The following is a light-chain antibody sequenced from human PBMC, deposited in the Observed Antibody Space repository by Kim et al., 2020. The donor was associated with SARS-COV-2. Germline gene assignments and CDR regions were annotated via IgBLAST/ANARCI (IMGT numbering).Light chain of an antibody. J-gene: IGKJ4*01. Sequence: PGERATVSSRASQSVTNNYVAGYQQKPGQPPRLLIYGASSRATGIPDRFSGSGSETDFILTISGLDPEDFAVYYCQHYGTSPLTFGGGTKVDIK. CDR2: GAS. CDR1: QSVTNNY. CDR3: QHYGTSPLT. V-gene: IGKV3-20*01.